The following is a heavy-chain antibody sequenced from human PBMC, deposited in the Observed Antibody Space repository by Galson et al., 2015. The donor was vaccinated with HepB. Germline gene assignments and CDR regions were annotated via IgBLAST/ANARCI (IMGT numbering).Heavy chain of an antibody. CDR2: AYYRAKWDN. Sequence: CAISGDSVSTNSAAWNWIRQSPSRGLEWLGRAYYRAKWDNDYAPSVKSRITIKPDTSKNQFSLELKSVSPEDTAVYYCAREALNWTDVAFNYYGLDVWGQGTTVIVSS. CDR3: AREALNWTDVAFNYYGLDV. J-gene: IGHJ6*02. CDR1: GDSVSTNSAA. D-gene: IGHD1-20*01. V-gene: IGHV6-1*01.